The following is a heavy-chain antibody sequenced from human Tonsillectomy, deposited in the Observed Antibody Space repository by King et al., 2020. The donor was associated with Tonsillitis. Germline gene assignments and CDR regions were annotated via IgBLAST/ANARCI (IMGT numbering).Heavy chain of an antibody. D-gene: IGHD4-23*01. CDR3: ARAVTGGLRWSPGFDP. Sequence: VQLVESGGGLVQPGGSLRLSCAASGFTFSSYWMSWVRQAPGKGLEWVANIKQDGSEKYYVDSVQGRFTISRDNAKNSLYLQMNSLRAEDTAVYYCARAVTGGLRWSPGFDPWGQGTLVTVSS. J-gene: IGHJ5*02. CDR1: GFTFSSYW. CDR2: IKQDGSEK. V-gene: IGHV3-7*03.